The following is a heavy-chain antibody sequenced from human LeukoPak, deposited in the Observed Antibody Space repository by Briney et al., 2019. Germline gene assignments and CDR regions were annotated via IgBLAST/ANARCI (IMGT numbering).Heavy chain of an antibody. V-gene: IGHV3-21*01. CDR3: ARDVVTTGAYYFDY. J-gene: IGHJ4*02. CDR1: GFTYSSYS. D-gene: IGHD2-21*02. CDR2: ISSSSSYI. Sequence: GGSLRLSCAASGFTYSSYSMNWVRQAPGKGLEWVSSISSSSSYIYYADSVKGRFTISRDNAKNSLYLQVNSLRAEDTAVYYCARDVVTTGAYYFDYWGQGTLVTVSS.